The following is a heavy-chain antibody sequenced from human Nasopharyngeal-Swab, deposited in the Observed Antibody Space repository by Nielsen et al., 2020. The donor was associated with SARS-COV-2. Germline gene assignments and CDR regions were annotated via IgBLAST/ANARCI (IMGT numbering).Heavy chain of an antibody. D-gene: IGHD3-10*01. V-gene: IGHV4-34*01. CDR1: GGSFSVYY. CDR3: ARGLGYYYGSGSYVLDY. J-gene: IGHJ4*02. Sequence: SETLSLTCAVYGGSFSVYYWSWIRQPPGKGLEWIGEINHSGSTNYNPSLKSRVTISVDTSKNQFSLKLSSVTAADTAVYYCARGLGYYYGSGSYVLDYWGQGTLVTVSS. CDR2: INHSGST.